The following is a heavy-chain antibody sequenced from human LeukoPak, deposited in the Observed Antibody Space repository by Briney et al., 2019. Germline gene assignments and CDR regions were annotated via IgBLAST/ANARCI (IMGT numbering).Heavy chain of an antibody. D-gene: IGHD3-10*01. Sequence: GESLQISCKGSGYSFTSYWIGWVRQMPGKGLEWMGIIYPGDSDTRYSPSFQGQVTISADKSISTAYLQWSSLKASDTAMYYCARHPYYYGSGSYSGFDYWGQGTLVTVSS. CDR3: ARHPYYYGSGSYSGFDY. J-gene: IGHJ4*02. CDR2: IYPGDSDT. V-gene: IGHV5-51*01. CDR1: GYSFTSYW.